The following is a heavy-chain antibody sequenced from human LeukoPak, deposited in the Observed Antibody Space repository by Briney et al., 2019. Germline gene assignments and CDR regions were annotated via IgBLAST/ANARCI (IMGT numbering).Heavy chain of an antibody. CDR2: ISTGSSYI. CDR3: ARDRSCTDGRCYSGLGY. D-gene: IGHD2-15*01. J-gene: IGHJ4*02. Sequence: PGGSLRLSCTASGFTFSSYSMHWVRQAPGKGLEWVSSISTGSSYIYYVDSVKGRFTVSRDDARNSVYLQMNSLRAEDTAVYYCARDRSCTDGRCYSGLGYWGQGTLVTVSS. V-gene: IGHV3-21*01. CDR1: GFTFSSYS.